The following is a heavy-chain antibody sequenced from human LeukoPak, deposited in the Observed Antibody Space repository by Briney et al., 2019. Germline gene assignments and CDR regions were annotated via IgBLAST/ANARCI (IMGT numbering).Heavy chain of an antibody. CDR3: ARAVISRLLLAPGFDP. CDR2: IYYSGST. CDR1: GGSISSGGYY. V-gene: IGHV4-31*03. J-gene: IGHJ5*02. D-gene: IGHD2-15*01. Sequence: SETLSLTCTVSGGSISSGGYYWSWIRQHPGKGLEWSGYIYYSGSTYYNPSLKSRVTISVDTSKTQFSLKLSSVTAADTAVYYSARAVISRLLLAPGFDPWGQGTLVTVSP.